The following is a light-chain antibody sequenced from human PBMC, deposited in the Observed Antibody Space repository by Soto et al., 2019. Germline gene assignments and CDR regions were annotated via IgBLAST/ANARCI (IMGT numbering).Light chain of an antibody. J-gene: IGLJ1*01. CDR1: SSDVDGYDF. CDR2: DVY. V-gene: IGLV2-14*03. CDR3: TSYTSSTPFYV. Sequence: LTQPASVSGSPGQSITISCTGTSSDVDGYDFVSWYQQHPGKAPQLMIYDVYNRPSGVSHRFSGSKSGDTASLTISGLQAEDEADYYCTSYTSSTPFYVFGTGTKVTVL.